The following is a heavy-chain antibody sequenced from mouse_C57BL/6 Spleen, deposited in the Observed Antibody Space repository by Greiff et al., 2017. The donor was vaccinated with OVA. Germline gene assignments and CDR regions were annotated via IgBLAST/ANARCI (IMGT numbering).Heavy chain of an antibody. J-gene: IGHJ3*01. Sequence: VQLQQSGAELVMPGASVKLSCKASGYTFTSYWMHWVKQRPGQGLEWIGEIDPSDSYTNYNQKFKGKSTLTVDKSSSTAYMQLSSLTSEDSAVYYCARSTGYGSREEFAYWGQGTLVTVSA. CDR1: GYTFTSYW. CDR3: ARSTGYGSREEFAY. D-gene: IGHD1-1*01. V-gene: IGHV1-69*01. CDR2: IDPSDSYT.